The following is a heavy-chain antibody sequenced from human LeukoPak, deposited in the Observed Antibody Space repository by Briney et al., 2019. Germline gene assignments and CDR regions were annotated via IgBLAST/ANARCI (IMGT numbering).Heavy chain of an antibody. CDR3: ARDLMIVMVEEEGSADY. Sequence: GGSLRLSCAASGFTFNSYSMNWFRQAPGKGLEWVSSISSSSRFIYYADSVKGRFTISRDNAKNSVYLQMNSLRAEDTAVYYCARDLMIVMVEEEGSADYWGQGTLVTVSS. J-gene: IGHJ4*02. CDR2: ISSSSRFI. D-gene: IGHD3-22*01. CDR1: GFTFNSYS. V-gene: IGHV3-21*06.